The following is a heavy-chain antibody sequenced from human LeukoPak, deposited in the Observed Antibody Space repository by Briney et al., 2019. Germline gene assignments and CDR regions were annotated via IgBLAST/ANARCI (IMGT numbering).Heavy chain of an antibody. Sequence: ASVKVSCKASGYTFTSYGISWVRQAPGQGLEWMGWISAYNGNTNYAQKLQGRVTMTTDTSTSTAYMELRSLRSDDTAVYYCARAYGDYPASSTDYWGQGTLVTVSS. D-gene: IGHD4-17*01. V-gene: IGHV1-18*01. CDR1: GYTFTSYG. CDR3: ARAYGDYPASSTDY. J-gene: IGHJ4*02. CDR2: ISAYNGNT.